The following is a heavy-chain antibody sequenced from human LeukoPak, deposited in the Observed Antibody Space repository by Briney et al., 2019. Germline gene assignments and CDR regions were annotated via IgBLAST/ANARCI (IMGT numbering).Heavy chain of an antibody. V-gene: IGHV4-59*01. CDR2: IYYSGTT. J-gene: IGHJ1*01. D-gene: IGHD2-15*01. CDR3: AREDYRSGCSCYSGYFQH. CDR1: DGSIGSYY. Sequence: SETLSLTCTVSDGSIGSYYWSWIRQPPGKGLEWIGYIYYSGTTNYNPSLKSRVTISVDTSKNQFSLKLSSVTAADTAVYYCAREDYRSGCSCYSGYFQHWGQGTLVTVSS.